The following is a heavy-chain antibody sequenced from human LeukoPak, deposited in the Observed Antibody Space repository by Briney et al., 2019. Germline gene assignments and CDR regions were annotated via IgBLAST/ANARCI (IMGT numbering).Heavy chain of an antibody. CDR3: AREAHGDYVFDY. J-gene: IGHJ4*02. CDR2: INSDGSST. Sequence: GGSLRLSCAASGFTFSSYWMHWVRHAPGKGLVWVSRINSDGSSTSYADSVKGRFTISRDNAKNTLYLQMNSLRAEDTAVYYCAREAHGDYVFDYWGQGTLVTVSS. D-gene: IGHD4-17*01. V-gene: IGHV3-74*01. CDR1: GFTFSSYW.